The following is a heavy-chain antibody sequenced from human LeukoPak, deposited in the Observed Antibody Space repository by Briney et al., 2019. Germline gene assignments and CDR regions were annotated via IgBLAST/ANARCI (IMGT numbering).Heavy chain of an antibody. CDR3: ARRRTLGVSGGCCWFDP. CDR2: IHTSGST. Sequence: SEPLSLTFTVSGGSISSYYWSWIRQPPGKGLEWIGYIHTSGSTNYNPSLKSRVTISVDTSKNQFSLKLSSVTAADTAVYYCARRRTLGVSGGCCWFDPWGQGTLVTVSS. CDR1: GGSISSYY. J-gene: IGHJ5*02. V-gene: IGHV4-4*09. D-gene: IGHD3-16*01.